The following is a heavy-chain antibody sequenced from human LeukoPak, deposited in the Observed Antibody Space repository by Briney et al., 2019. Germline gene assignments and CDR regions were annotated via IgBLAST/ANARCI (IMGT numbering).Heavy chain of an antibody. V-gene: IGHV1-46*01. CDR3: VREDAHTYYFDF. CDR1: GYTFTSYH. D-gene: IGHD2-2*01. CDR2: IKSTGDTT. Sequence: ASVQVSCKTSGYTFTSYHMHWVRQAPGQGHEWVAIIKSTGDTTVYAQKFQGRVTVTRDTSTSTVYMDLSSLSSEDTAVYYCVREDAHTYYFDFWGPGTLVTVSS. J-gene: IGHJ4*02.